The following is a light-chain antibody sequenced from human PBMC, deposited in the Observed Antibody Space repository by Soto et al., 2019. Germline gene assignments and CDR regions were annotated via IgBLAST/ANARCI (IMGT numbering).Light chain of an antibody. J-gene: IGKJ5*01. CDR3: QQYNYWPIT. Sequence: EIVMTQSPATLSVSPGERATLSCRATQGIGTNLAWYQQRPGQAPRLLIYGASTRATGIPARFSGSASGTEFPLTITSLQSEDFAVYYCQQYNYWPITFGQGTRLEIK. V-gene: IGKV3D-15*01. CDR2: GAS. CDR1: QGIGTN.